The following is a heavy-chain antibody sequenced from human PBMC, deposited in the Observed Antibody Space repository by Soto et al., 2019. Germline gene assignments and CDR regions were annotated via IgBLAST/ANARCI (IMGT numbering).Heavy chain of an antibody. Sequence: ASVKVSCKASGYTFTSYDINWVRQATGQGLEWMGWMNPNSGNTGYAQKFQGRVTMTRNTSISTAYMELSSLRSEDTAVYYCARDRLLYYYYGMDVWGQGTTVTVPS. V-gene: IGHV1-8*01. J-gene: IGHJ6*02. CDR2: MNPNSGNT. D-gene: IGHD3-16*01. CDR3: ARDRLLYYYYGMDV. CDR1: GYTFTSYD.